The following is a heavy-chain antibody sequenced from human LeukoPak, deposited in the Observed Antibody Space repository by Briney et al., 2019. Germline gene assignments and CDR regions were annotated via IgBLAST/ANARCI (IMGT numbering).Heavy chain of an antibody. V-gene: IGHV4-38-2*02. Sequence: PSETLSLTCTVSGYSISSGYYWGWIRQPPGKGLEWIGSIYHSGSTYYNPSLKSRVTISVDTSKNQFSLKLSSVTAADTAVYYCARAGIRQAVNWFDPWGQGTLVTVSS. CDR2: IYHSGST. CDR1: GYSISSGYY. D-gene: IGHD3-3*02. CDR3: ARAGIRQAVNWFDP. J-gene: IGHJ5*02.